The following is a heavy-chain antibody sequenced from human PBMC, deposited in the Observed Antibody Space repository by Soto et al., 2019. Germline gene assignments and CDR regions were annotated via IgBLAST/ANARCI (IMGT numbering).Heavy chain of an antibody. CDR2: MYFSGST. J-gene: IGHJ5*02. D-gene: IGHD6-19*01. Sequence: QVQLQESGPGLVKPSETLSLTCTVSGDSISGSSWSWIRQPPGKGLEWIAYMYFSGSTNYNPTLKSRVTISVDKSKNQFSLKLSSVTAAETAVYYCARGSGWYYHWGQGTLLTVSS. CDR1: GDSISGSS. CDR3: ARGSGWYYH. V-gene: IGHV4-59*01.